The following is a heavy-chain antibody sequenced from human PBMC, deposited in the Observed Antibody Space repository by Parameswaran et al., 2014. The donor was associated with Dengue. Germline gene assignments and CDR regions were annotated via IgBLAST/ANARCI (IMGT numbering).Heavy chain of an antibody. J-gene: IGHJ6*02. Sequence: RWIRQPPGKGLEWIGYIYYSGSTNYNPSLKSRVTISVDTSKNQFSLKLSSVTAADTAVYYCARDLDYYGSGSYYSVGHYGMDVWGQGTTVTVSS. D-gene: IGHD3-10*01. CDR3: ARDLDYYGSGSYYSVGHYGMDV. V-gene: IGHV4-59*01. CDR2: IYYSGST.